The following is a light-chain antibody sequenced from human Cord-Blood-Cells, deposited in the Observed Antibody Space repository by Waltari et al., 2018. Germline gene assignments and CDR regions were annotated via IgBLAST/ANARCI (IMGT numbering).Light chain of an antibody. V-gene: IGLV2-14*01. Sequence: QSALTQPAPVSGSPGQSITTPCTGTSSDVGGYNHVPWYQQHPGKAPKLMIYDVSNRPSGVSNRFSGSKSGNTASLTISGLQAEDEADYYCSSYTSSSTLVFGGGTKLTVL. CDR3: SSYTSSSTLV. J-gene: IGLJ2*01. CDR2: DVS. CDR1: SSDVGGYNH.